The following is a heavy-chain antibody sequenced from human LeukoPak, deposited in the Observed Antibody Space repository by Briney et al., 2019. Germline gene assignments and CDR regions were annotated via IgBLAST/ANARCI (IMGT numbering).Heavy chain of an antibody. CDR1: GGSFSGYY. CDR3: ARLCSSTSCYAYYYYYGMDV. J-gene: IGHJ6*02. D-gene: IGHD2-2*01. V-gene: IGHV4-34*01. CDR2: INHSGST. Sequence: SETLSLTCAVYGGSFSGYYWSWIRQPPGKGLEWIGEINHSGSTNYNPSLKSRVTTSVDTSKNQFSLKLSSVTAADTAVYYCARLCSSTSCYAYYYYYGMDVWGQGTAVTVSS.